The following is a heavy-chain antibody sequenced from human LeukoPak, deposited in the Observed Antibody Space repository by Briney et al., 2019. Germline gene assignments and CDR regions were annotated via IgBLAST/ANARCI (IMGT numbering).Heavy chain of an antibody. Sequence: SETLSLTCAVSGYSISSAYSWGWIRQPQGKGLEWIATIYHSGSTYYNPSLQSRVTISVDTSENQFSLNLNSVTAADTAVYYCARGRGGPLAAAGTEVRYYFASWGQGTLVTVSS. J-gene: IGHJ4*02. CDR3: ARGRGGPLAAAGTEVRYYFAS. V-gene: IGHV4-38-2*01. CDR2: IYHSGST. D-gene: IGHD6-13*01. CDR1: GYSISSAYS.